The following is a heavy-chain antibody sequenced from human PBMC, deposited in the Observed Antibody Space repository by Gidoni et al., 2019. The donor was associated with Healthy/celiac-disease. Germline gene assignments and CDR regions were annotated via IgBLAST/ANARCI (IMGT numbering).Heavy chain of an antibody. CDR3: ARDLADTAMVNYYYYGMDV. CDR1: GYTFTGYY. V-gene: IGHV1-2*02. J-gene: IGHJ6*02. D-gene: IGHD5-18*01. Sequence: QVQLVQSGDEVKKPGASVKVSCTASGYTFTGYYMHWVRPAPGQGLEWMGWINPNSGGTNYAQKFQGRVTMTRDTSIITAYMELSRLRSDDTAVYYCARDLADTAMVNYYYYGMDVWGQGTTVTVSS. CDR2: INPNSGGT.